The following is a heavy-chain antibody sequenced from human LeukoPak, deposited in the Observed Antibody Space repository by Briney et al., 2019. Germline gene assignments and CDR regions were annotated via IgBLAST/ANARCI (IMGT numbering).Heavy chain of an antibody. CDR3: AELGITMIGGV. CDR1: GFTFSSYG. CDR2: ISSIGSTI. Sequence: GGSLRLSCAASGFTFSSYGMNWVRQAPGKGLEWVSYISSIGSTIYYADSVKGRFTISRDNAKNSLYLQMNSLRAEDTAVYYCAELGITMIGGVWGKGTTVTISS. D-gene: IGHD3-10*02. V-gene: IGHV3-48*03. J-gene: IGHJ6*04.